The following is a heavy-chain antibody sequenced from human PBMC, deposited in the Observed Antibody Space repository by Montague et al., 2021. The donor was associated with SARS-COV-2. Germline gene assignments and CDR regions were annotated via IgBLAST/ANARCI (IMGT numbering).Heavy chain of an antibody. CDR3: ARLRDGVVPSPILGIGPYFTYYYMDV. D-gene: IGHD2-15*01. J-gene: IGHJ6*03. V-gene: IGHV4-34*01. Sequence: SETLSLTSAVHGGSFSGYYWNWIRQPPGKGLEWIGEINHGGNTNYNPSLKNRLTISVDTSKNQFSLKLTSVAATDTAVYYYARLRDGVVPSPILGIGPYFTYYYMDVWGKGTTVTVSS. CDR1: GGSFSGYY. CDR2: INHGGNT.